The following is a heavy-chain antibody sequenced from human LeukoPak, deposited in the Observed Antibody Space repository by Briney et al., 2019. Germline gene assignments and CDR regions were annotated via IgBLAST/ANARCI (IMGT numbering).Heavy chain of an antibody. CDR3: ARTRPRPLYYDILTGYRPDASDI. Sequence: ASVKVSCKASGYTFTSYGISWVRQAPGQGLEWMGWISAYNGNTSYAQKLQGRVTMTTDTSTSTAYMELRSLRSDDTAVYYCARTRPRPLYYDILTGYRPDASDIWGQGTMVTVSS. D-gene: IGHD3-9*01. J-gene: IGHJ3*02. V-gene: IGHV1-18*01. CDR1: GYTFTSYG. CDR2: ISAYNGNT.